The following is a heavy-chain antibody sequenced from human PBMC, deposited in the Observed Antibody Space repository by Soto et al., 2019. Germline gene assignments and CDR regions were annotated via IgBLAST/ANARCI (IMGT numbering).Heavy chain of an antibody. CDR1: GYSFTRYG. CDR3: ARMGDVPYYYYGLDG. CDR2: ISGYNANT. Sequence: QVQLVQSGAEVKKPGASVKVSCKASGYSFTRYGISWVRQAPGQGLEWMGWISGYNANTNYPENLQGRVTMTTDTSTSTAYMGVRTLISDDTAVYYCARMGDVPYYYYGLDGWGQGTTVTVSS. D-gene: IGHD3-16*01. V-gene: IGHV1-18*01. J-gene: IGHJ6*02.